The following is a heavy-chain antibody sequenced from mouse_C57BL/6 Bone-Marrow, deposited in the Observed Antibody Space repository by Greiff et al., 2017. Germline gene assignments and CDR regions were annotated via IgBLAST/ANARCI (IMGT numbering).Heavy chain of an antibody. CDR3: ARSSSSYYAMDY. J-gene: IGHJ4*01. CDR1: GYTFTSYW. V-gene: IGHV1-55*01. CDR2: IYPGSGST. Sequence: QVQLQQSGAELVKPGASVNMSCKASGYTFTSYWITWVKQRPGQGLEWIGDIYPGSGSTNYNETFKSKATLTVDTSSSTAYMQLSSLTSEDSAVHYCARSSSSYYAMDYWGQGTSVTVSS.